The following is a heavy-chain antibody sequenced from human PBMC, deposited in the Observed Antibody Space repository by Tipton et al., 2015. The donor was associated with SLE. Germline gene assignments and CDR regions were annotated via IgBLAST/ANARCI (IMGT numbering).Heavy chain of an antibody. Sequence: TLSLTCTVSGASITRHYWSWIRQPPGKGLEWIGYLYYSGSTNYNPSLKSRVTISVDTSNKQFSLKVSSVTAADTAVYYCARDRGGYYGMDVWGQGITVIVSS. J-gene: IGHJ6*02. V-gene: IGHV4-59*11. CDR2: LYYSGST. CDR3: ARDRGGYYGMDV. CDR1: GASITRHY. D-gene: IGHD3-16*01.